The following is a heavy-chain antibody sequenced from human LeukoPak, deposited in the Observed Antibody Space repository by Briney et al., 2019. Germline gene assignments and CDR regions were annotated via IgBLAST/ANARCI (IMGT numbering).Heavy chain of an antibody. J-gene: IGHJ4*02. D-gene: IGHD3-22*01. CDR1: GYTPTELS. CDR3: ARGKPPPGFYDSTGDY. Sequence: ASVKVSCEVSGYTPTELSMHWVRQAPGKGLEWMGGFDPEDGETIYAQKFQGRVTMTEDTSTDTAYMELSSLRSEDTAVYYCARGKPPPGFYDSTGDYWGQGSLVTVSS. CDR2: FDPEDGET. V-gene: IGHV1-24*01.